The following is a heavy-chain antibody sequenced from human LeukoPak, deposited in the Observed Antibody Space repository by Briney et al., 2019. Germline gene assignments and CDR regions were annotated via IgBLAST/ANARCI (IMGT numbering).Heavy chain of an antibody. CDR1: GFTFSRYS. D-gene: IGHD1-26*01. V-gene: IGHV3-21*01. Sequence: GGSLRLSCAASGFTFSRYSMNWVRQAPGKGLEWFSSISISSNYIYYADSLKGRFTISRDNAKNSLYLQMNSLRAEDTAVYYCARDGGSYQPYYYYYMDVWGKGTTVTVSS. CDR2: ISISSNYI. CDR3: ARDGGSYQPYYYYYMDV. J-gene: IGHJ6*03.